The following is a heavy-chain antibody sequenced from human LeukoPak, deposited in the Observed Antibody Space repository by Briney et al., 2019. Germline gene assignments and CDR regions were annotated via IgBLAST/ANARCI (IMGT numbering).Heavy chain of an antibody. CDR3: ARGGGDYGGRGAFDI. CDR2: IYYSGST. Sequence: SETLSLTCTVSGGSISSSSYYWGWIRQPPGKGLEWIGYIYYSGSTYYNPSLKSRVTISVDTSKNQFSLKLSSVTAADTAVYYCARGGGDYGGRGAFDIWGQGTMVTVSS. CDR1: GGSISSSSYY. D-gene: IGHD4-23*01. J-gene: IGHJ3*02. V-gene: IGHV4-30-4*08.